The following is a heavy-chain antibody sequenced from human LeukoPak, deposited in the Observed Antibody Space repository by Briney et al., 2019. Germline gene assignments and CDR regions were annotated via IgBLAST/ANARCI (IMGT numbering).Heavy chain of an antibody. CDR1: GFTFSSCA. J-gene: IGHJ4*02. V-gene: IGHV3-30-3*01. CDR2: ISHDGSTE. D-gene: IGHD1-26*01. Sequence: PGRSLRLSCAASGFTFSSCAMHWVRQAPDKGLEWVAVISHDGSTEDYADSVKGRITISRDNPKNTLYLQLNSLRPEDTAVYHCARDLSGSYTVDYWGQGTLVTVSS. CDR3: ARDLSGSYTVDY.